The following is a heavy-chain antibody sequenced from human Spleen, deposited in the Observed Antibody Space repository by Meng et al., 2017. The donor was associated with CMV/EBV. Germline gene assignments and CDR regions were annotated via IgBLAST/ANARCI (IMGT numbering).Heavy chain of an antibody. J-gene: IGHJ4*02. CDR1: GFTFSTYA. V-gene: IGHV3-30*04. CDR3: AREDGSSSSFDY. Sequence: GGSLRLSCAASGFTFSTYAMHWVRQAPGKGLEWVAVISFDGNTKYYADSVKGLFTISRDTTQKTLNLQMNSLRGEDTAVYYCAREDGSSSSFDYWGQGTRVTVSS. D-gene: IGHD6-13*01. CDR2: ISFDGNTK.